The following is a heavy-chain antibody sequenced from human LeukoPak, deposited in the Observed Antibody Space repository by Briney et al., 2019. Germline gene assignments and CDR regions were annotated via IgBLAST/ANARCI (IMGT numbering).Heavy chain of an antibody. CDR2: ITTYNGNT. Sequence: ASLKVSCKASGDTFTSYGISWVRQAPGQGLEWMGWITTYNGNTNYAQKFQGRVTMNTDTSTTTAYMELRSLRSDDTAVYYCARLDSGSYYVGFDYWGQGTLVTVSS. J-gene: IGHJ4*02. D-gene: IGHD1-26*01. V-gene: IGHV1-18*01. CDR3: ARLDSGSYYVGFDY. CDR1: GDTFTSYG.